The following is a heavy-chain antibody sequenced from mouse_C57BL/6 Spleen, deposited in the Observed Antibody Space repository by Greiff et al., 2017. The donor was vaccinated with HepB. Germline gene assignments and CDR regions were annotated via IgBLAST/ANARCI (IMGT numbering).Heavy chain of an antibody. V-gene: IGHV10-3*01. CDR3: VRGYDGPWREYYFDY. Sequence: EVMLVESGGGLVQPKGSLKLSCAASGFTFNTYAMHWVRQAPGKGLEWVARIRSKSSNYATYYADSVKDRFTISRDDSQSMLYLQMNNLKTEDTAMYYCVRGYDGPWREYYFDYWGQGTTLTVSS. J-gene: IGHJ2*01. CDR2: IRSKSSNYAT. CDR1: GFTFNTYA. D-gene: IGHD2-3*01.